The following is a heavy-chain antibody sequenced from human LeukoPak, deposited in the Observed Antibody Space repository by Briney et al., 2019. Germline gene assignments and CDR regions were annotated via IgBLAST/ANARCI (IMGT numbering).Heavy chain of an antibody. V-gene: IGHV3-23*01. Sequence: GGSLRLSCAASGFTINTYAMSWVRQAPGRGLEWVASITKYDGRTYYADSVRGRFTISRDNSKNAVFLEMNSLRDDDTAVYYCAKGAPFNDYGDLFDYWGQGTLVTVSS. CDR2: ITKYDGRT. CDR3: AKGAPFNDYGDLFDY. D-gene: IGHD4-17*01. CDR1: GFTINTYA. J-gene: IGHJ4*02.